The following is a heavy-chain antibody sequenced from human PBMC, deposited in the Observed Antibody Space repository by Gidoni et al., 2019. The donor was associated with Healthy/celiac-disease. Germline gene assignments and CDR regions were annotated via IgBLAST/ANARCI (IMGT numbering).Heavy chain of an antibody. V-gene: IGHV2-70*15. D-gene: IGHD3-22*01. CDR3: ARMVGDSSGYYFVRYYYGMDV. Sequence: QVTLRESGPALVKPTQTLTLTCTFSGFSLSTSGMCVSWIRQPPGKALEWLARIDWDDDKYYSTSLKTRLTISKDTSKNQVVLTMTNMDPVDTATYYCARMVGDSSGYYFVRYYYGMDVWGQGTTVTVSS. CDR1: GFSLSTSGMC. CDR2: IDWDDDK. J-gene: IGHJ6*02.